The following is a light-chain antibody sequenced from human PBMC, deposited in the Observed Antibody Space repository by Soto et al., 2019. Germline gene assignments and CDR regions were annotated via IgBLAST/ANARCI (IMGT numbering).Light chain of an antibody. J-gene: IGKJ1*01. Sequence: IPMTQSPSSLSASVGERVTIYCRASQSISSYLNWYQQKPGKAPKLMIYAASSLQSGVPSRFSGSGSGTDCTLTISSLQPEDFATYYCQQSYSTPVTLGQGTKVDIK. V-gene: IGKV1-39*01. CDR3: QQSYSTPVT. CDR1: QSISSY. CDR2: AAS.